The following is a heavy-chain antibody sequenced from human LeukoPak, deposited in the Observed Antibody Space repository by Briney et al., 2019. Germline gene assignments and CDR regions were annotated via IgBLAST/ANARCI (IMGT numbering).Heavy chain of an antibody. Sequence: ASVTVSCKVSGYTLTELSMHWVRQAPGKGLEWMGGFDPEDGETIYEQKFQGRVTMTEDTSTDTAYMELSSLRSEDTAVYYCATGGTLYYDILTGYHRENWFDPWGQGTLVTVSS. CDR3: ATGGTLYYDILTGYHRENWFDP. CDR2: FDPEDGET. CDR1: GYTLTELS. J-gene: IGHJ5*02. D-gene: IGHD3-9*01. V-gene: IGHV1-24*01.